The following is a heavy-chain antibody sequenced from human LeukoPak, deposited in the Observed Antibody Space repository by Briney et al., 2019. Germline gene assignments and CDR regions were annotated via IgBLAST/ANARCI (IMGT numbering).Heavy chain of an antibody. V-gene: IGHV1-18*01. J-gene: IGHJ4*02. CDR3: ARDSRDGYNPFDY. Sequence: GASVKVSCKASGYTFTSYGISWVRQAPGQGLEWMGWISAYNGNTNYAQKFQGRVTMTRDTSISTAYMELSRLRSDDTAVYYCARDSRDGYNPFDYWGQGTLVTVSS. CDR2: ISAYNGNT. D-gene: IGHD5-24*01. CDR1: GYTFTSYG.